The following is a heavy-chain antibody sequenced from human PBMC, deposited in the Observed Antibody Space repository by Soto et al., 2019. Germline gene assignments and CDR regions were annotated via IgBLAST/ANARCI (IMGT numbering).Heavy chain of an antibody. Sequence: QVQLVESGGGVVQPGRSLRLSCAASGFTFSSYAMHWVRQAPGKGLEWVAVISYDGSNKYYADSVKGRFTISRDNSKNTLYLQMNSLRAEDTAVYYCARDLVYYDSSTPHYWGQGTLVTVSS. V-gene: IGHV3-30-3*01. D-gene: IGHD3-22*01. CDR1: GFTFSSYA. J-gene: IGHJ4*02. CDR3: ARDLVYYDSSTPHY. CDR2: ISYDGSNK.